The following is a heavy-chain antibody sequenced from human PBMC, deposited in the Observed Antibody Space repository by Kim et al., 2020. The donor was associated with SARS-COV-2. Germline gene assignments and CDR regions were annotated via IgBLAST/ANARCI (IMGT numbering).Heavy chain of an antibody. CDR1: GGSISSGSYY. V-gene: IGHV4-61*02. CDR3: AREGYSSGWYPYYFDY. CDR2: IYTSGST. D-gene: IGHD6-19*01. Sequence: SETLSLTCTVSGGSISSGSYYWSWIRQPAGKGLEWIGRIYTSGSTNYNPSLKSRVTISVDTSKNQFSLKLSSVTAADTAVYYCAREGYSSGWYPYYFDYWGQGTLVTVSS. J-gene: IGHJ4*02.